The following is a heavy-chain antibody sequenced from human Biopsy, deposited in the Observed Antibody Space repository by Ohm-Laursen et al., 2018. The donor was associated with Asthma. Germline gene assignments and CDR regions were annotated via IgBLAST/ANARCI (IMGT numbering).Heavy chain of an antibody. J-gene: IGHJ6*02. CDR1: GYTFNSAG. Sequence: ASVKVSCKTSGYTFNSAGITWVRQAPGQGPEWMGWISVYNGNTKVAQKLQDRVTMITDTSTSTAYMELRSLRSDDTAVYFCARAVDYSHYYGIGVWGQGTTVTAS. CDR2: ISVYNGNT. D-gene: IGHD3-10*01. CDR3: ARAVDYSHYYGIGV. V-gene: IGHV1-18*01.